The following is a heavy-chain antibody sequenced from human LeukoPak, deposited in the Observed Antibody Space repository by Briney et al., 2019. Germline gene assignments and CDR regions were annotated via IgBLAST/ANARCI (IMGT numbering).Heavy chain of an antibody. D-gene: IGHD6-13*01. J-gene: IGHJ4*02. CDR2: IYYSGST. CDR3: ASRRPGIAAALDY. V-gene: IGHV4-59*01. CDR1: GGSISSYY. Sequence: SETLSLTCTVSGGSISSYYWSWIRQPPGKGLEWIGYIYYSGSTNYNPSLKSRVTISVDKSKNQFSLKLSSVTAADTAVYYCASRRPGIAAALDYWGQGTLVTVSS.